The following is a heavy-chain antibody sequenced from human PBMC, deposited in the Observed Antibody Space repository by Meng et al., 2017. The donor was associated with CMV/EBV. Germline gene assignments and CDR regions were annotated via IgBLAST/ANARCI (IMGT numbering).Heavy chain of an antibody. CDR2: ISPNNGGT. D-gene: IGHD3-3*01. CDR3: ASKMYYDFWSAYRGTEGVDPFNI. Sequence: ASVKVSCKASGYNFANYAIAWVRQAPGQGLEWMGWISPNNGGTKYAQKFQGRVTMTRDTSISTAYMGLNRLTYDDTAVYYCASKMYYDFWSAYRGTEGVDPFNIWGQGTLVTVSS. CDR1: GYNFANYA. J-gene: IGHJ3*02. V-gene: IGHV1-2*02.